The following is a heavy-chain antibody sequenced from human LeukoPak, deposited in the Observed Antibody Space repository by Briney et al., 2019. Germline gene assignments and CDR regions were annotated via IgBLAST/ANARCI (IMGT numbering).Heavy chain of an antibody. CDR3: ARVPEVVAANWFDP. Sequence: GGSLRLSCAVSGFTFSDYSMTWIRQAPGKGLEWISKIAQTGISYYADSVRGRFSISRGNAKNSLHLQMNSLRAEDTAVYYCARVPEVVAANWFDPWGQGTLVTVSS. D-gene: IGHD2-15*01. CDR2: IAQTGIS. J-gene: IGHJ5*02. V-gene: IGHV3-11*01. CDR1: GFTFSDYS.